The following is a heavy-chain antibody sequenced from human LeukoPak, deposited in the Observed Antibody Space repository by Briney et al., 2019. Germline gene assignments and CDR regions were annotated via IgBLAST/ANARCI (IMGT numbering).Heavy chain of an antibody. Sequence: SVKVSCKASGGTFSSYAISWVRQTPGQGLEWMGRIIPILGIANYAQKFQGRVTITADKSTSTAYMELSSLRSEDTAVYYCARCRYFDWLLFDYWGQGTLVTVSS. J-gene: IGHJ4*02. V-gene: IGHV1-69*04. CDR3: ARCRYFDWLLFDY. D-gene: IGHD3-9*01. CDR2: IIPILGIA. CDR1: GGTFSSYA.